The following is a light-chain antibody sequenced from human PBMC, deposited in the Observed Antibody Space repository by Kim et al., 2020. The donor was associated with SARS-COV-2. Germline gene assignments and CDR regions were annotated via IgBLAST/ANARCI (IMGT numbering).Light chain of an antibody. J-gene: IGLJ3*02. Sequence: QSALTQPASVSGSPGQSITISCTGTSSDVGGYNYVSWYQQHPGKAPKLMIYDVTKRPSGVSNRFSGSKSGNTASLTISGLQADDEADYYCSSYTGSSTWVFGGGTKVTVL. CDR3: SSYTGSSTWV. V-gene: IGLV2-14*01. CDR2: DVT. CDR1: SSDVGGYNY.